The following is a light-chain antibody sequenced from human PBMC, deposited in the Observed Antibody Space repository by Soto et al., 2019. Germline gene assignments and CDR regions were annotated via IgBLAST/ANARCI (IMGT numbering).Light chain of an antibody. CDR1: SSNIGSNT. Sequence: QSVLTQPLSVSASPGQRVTISCSGGSSNIGSNTVTWYQHLPGTAPPRLIFTAGQRPSGVPGRFSGSKSGTSASLAISGLQSEDEGDYYCSAWDNSLNGYVFGPGTKLTVL. J-gene: IGLJ1*01. CDR3: SAWDNSLNGYV. V-gene: IGLV1-44*01. CDR2: TAG.